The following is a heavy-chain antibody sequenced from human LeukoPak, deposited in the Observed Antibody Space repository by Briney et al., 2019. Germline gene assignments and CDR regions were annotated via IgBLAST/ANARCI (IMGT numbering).Heavy chain of an antibody. D-gene: IGHD6-19*01. V-gene: IGHV3-23*01. Sequence: GGSLRLSCAGSGFTFSNYAMTWVRQTPGKGLEWVSSVSGSGRNTFYPDSVKGRFTISRDNSKNTLYLQMNSLRAEDTAVYYCAKVGSGWYYFDYWGQGTLVTVSS. CDR3: AKVGSGWYYFDY. CDR2: VSGSGRNT. J-gene: IGHJ4*02. CDR1: GFTFSNYA.